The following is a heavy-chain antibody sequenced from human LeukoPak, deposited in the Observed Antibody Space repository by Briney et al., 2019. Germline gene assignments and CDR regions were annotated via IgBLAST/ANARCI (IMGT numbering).Heavy chain of an antibody. CDR1: GFTFSSYG. Sequence: GGSLRLSCAASGFTFSSYGMSWVRQAPGKGLEWVSAISGSGGSTYYADSVKGRFTISRDNSQNILFLRMNSLRPEDTAVYYCAKDKSYSELYHFDYWGQGALVTVSS. CDR2: ISGSGGST. J-gene: IGHJ4*02. V-gene: IGHV3-23*01. D-gene: IGHD3-3*01. CDR3: AKDKSYSELYHFDY.